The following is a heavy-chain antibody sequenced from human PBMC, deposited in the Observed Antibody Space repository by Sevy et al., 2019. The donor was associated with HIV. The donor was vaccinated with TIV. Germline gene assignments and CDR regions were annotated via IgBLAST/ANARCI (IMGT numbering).Heavy chain of an antibody. V-gene: IGHV3-23*01. CDR2: FSFGCGEI. CDR1: GFTFSKYS. CDR3: AREGCTKPHDY. D-gene: IGHD2-8*01. J-gene: IGHJ4*02. Sequence: GGSLRLSCAASGFTFSKYSMSGVRKPPGKGLEWVSTFSFGCGEINYADSVKGRLTISRENSKSSVYLQMNNLRPEDTAVYYCAREGCTKPHDYWGQGTLVTVSS.